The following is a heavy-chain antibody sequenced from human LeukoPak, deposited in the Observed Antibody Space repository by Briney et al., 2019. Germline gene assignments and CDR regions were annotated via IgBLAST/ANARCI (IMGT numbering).Heavy chain of an antibody. D-gene: IGHD2/OR15-2a*01. J-gene: IGHJ4*02. Sequence: SETLSLTYTVSGPINRGGYYWSWIRPSPGRGLDWLGFIHYTGSTSYNPSLKSRVTISIDTSKNHFSVKLTSVTAADTALYFCARDEISANMSAWGQGTLVTVSS. CDR1: GPINRGGYY. CDR2: IHYTGST. V-gene: IGHV4-31*03. CDR3: ARDEISANMSA.